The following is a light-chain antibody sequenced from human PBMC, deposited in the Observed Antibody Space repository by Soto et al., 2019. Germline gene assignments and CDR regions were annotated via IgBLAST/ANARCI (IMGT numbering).Light chain of an antibody. V-gene: IGKV3-15*01. Sequence: EIVITQSPATLSVSPGERATLSCRASQSVSSNLAWYQQKPGQAPRLLIHGVSSGATGIPDRFSGSGAGTDFTLTISRLEPEDFAVYYCQQYKSWPVTFGGGTKVDIK. CDR1: QSVSSN. J-gene: IGKJ4*01. CDR2: GVS. CDR3: QQYKSWPVT.